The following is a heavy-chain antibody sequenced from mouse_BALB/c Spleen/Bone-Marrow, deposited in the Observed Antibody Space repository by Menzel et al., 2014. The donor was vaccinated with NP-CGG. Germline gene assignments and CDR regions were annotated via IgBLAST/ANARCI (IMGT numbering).Heavy chain of an antibody. Sequence: EVQGVESGGGLVKPGGSLKLSCAASGFTFSSYSMSWVRQTPEKRLEWVATISSGGHDTYYPDSVKGRFTISRDNAKNTLYLQMSSLKSEDTAVYYCSKGGGYDYSYYFDYWGQGTTLTVSS. V-gene: IGHV5-6-4*01. CDR3: SKGGGYDYSYYFDY. CDR2: ISSGGHDT. CDR1: GFTFSSYS. J-gene: IGHJ2*01. D-gene: IGHD2-4*01.